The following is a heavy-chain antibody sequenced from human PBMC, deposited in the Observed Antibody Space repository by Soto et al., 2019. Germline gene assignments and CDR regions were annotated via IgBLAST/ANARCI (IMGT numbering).Heavy chain of an antibody. CDR2: ISAGSDAI. D-gene: IGHD3-16*01. CDR3: ARLYTTSRVGAWFDP. J-gene: IGHJ5*02. Sequence: EGQLVKSGGGLVLPGGSLRLSCAASGFIFSTYTLNWVRQAPGKGLEWVSYISAGSDAIHYADSVKGRFTVSRDNAKNSLFLQMNSLRDEDTAVYYCARLYTTSRVGAWFDPWGQGTLVTVSS. V-gene: IGHV3-48*02. CDR1: GFIFSTYT.